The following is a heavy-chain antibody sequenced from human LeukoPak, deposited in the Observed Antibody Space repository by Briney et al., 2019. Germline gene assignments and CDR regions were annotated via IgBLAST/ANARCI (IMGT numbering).Heavy chain of an antibody. D-gene: IGHD3-16*01. V-gene: IGHV1-69*04. Sequence: SVRVSYTASGGTFNIYSISWAPQAPGQGLEGMGRIIPVLGIANYAQRFQGRVTITADKSTNTAYMELSSLRSEDTAVYYCARESEAYYFDYWGQGTLVTVSS. CDR1: GGTFNIYS. J-gene: IGHJ4*02. CDR2: IIPVLGIA. CDR3: ARESEAYYFDY.